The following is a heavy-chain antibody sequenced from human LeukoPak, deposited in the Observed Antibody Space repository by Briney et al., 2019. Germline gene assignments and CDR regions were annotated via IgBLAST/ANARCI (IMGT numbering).Heavy chain of an antibody. D-gene: IGHD2-15*01. CDR2: IYYSGST. Sequence: SETLSLTCTVSGGSISSTSCYWGWFRQPPGKGLEWIGSIYYSGSTYYNPSLKSRVTISVDTSKSQFSLKLSSVTAADTAVCYCARLRIYCTGGTCYYYFDHWGQGTLVTVSS. V-gene: IGHV4-39*01. CDR3: ARLRIYCTGGTCYYYFDH. J-gene: IGHJ4*02. CDR1: GGSISSTSCY.